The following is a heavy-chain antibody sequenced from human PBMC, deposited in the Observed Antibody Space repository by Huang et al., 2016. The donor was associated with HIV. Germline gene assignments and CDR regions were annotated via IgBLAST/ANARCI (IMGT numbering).Heavy chain of an antibody. Sequence: QVQLVQSGAEVKKPGSSVKVSCKASGGTFNSQTVSWVRQAPGQGLEWRGGIIPISGTANYAQKFQGRVTITADDSTSTAHMELSSLTSEDTAMYYCARDGGRGYSYGYMDSWGQGTLVTVSS. V-gene: IGHV1-69*13. CDR1: GGTFNSQT. CDR2: IIPISGTA. D-gene: IGHD5-18*01. J-gene: IGHJ1*01. CDR3: ARDGGRGYSYGYMDS.